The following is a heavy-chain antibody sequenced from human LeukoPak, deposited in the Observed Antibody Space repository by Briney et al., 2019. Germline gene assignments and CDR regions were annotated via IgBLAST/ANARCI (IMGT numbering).Heavy chain of an antibody. Sequence: PSETLSLTCAVYGESFSGNYWTWIRQPPGKGLEWIGEINHSGSTTSNPSLNNRVTISVDTSKNQFSLKLTSVTAPDTAVYYCARPRYGSGSLDSWGQGTLVTVSS. CDR2: INHSGST. J-gene: IGHJ4*02. D-gene: IGHD3-10*01. CDR3: ARPRYGSGSLDS. V-gene: IGHV4-34*01. CDR1: GESFSGNY.